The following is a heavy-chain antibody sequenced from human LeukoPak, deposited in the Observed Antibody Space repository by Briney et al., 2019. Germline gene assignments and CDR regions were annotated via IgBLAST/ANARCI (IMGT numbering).Heavy chain of an antibody. Sequence: GPVQVSCQASGYTFTSYDINWVRQATGQGLEWMGWMNPNSGNTGYAQKFQGRVTMTRNTSISTAYMELSSLRSEDTAVYYCARDWSFYGMDVWGQGTTVTVSS. CDR1: GYTFTSYD. D-gene: IGHD3-16*01. CDR3: ARDWSFYGMDV. V-gene: IGHV1-8*01. J-gene: IGHJ6*02. CDR2: MNPNSGNT.